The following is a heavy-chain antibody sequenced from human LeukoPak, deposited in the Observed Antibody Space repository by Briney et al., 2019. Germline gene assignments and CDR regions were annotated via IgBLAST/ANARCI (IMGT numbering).Heavy chain of an antibody. V-gene: IGHV3-7*01. CDR3: ARGRVGGSYVY. J-gene: IGHJ4*02. CDR2: IKQDGSEK. D-gene: IGHD1-26*01. Sequence: GGSLRLSCAASGFAFSSYWMSWVRQAPGKGLEWVANIKQDGSEKYYVDSVKGRFTISRDNAKNSLYLQMNSLRAEDTAVYYCARGRVGGSYVYWGQGTLVTVSS. CDR1: GFAFSSYW.